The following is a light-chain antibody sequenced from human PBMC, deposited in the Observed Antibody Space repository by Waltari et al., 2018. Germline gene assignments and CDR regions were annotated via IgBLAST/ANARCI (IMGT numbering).Light chain of an antibody. Sequence: DVVMTQSPLPLLVSLGQPASIPCRSSQSLVHTDGHTYLNWFQQRPGQSPRRLIYKVSNRDSGVPDRFSGSGSDTAFTLKISRVEAEDVGIYYCMQATNWPLTFGQGTKVEIQ. CDR1: QSLVHTDGHTY. CDR2: KVS. V-gene: IGKV2-30*02. CDR3: MQATNWPLT. J-gene: IGKJ1*01.